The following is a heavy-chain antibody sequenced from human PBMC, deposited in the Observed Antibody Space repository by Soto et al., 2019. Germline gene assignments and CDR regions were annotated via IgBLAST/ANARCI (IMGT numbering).Heavy chain of an antibody. V-gene: IGHV4-31*03. Sequence: QVQLQESGPGLVKPSQTLSLTCSASGGSFSSDSFIWSWVRQFAGKGLEWIGYINYSGTTYYNPSLRSRITMSVVTSKNQFSLNLSSVTAADTAVYYCARDHKWDGMDVWGQGTTVTVSS. J-gene: IGHJ6*02. CDR3: ARDHKWDGMDV. D-gene: IGHD1-26*01. CDR1: GGSFSSDSFI. CDR2: INYSGTT.